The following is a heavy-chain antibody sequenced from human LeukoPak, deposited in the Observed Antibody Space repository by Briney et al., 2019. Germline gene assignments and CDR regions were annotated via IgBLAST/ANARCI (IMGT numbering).Heavy chain of an antibody. CDR2: IYNGGST. CDR1: GGSLSSYY. D-gene: IGHD2-15*01. J-gene: IGHJ6*04. Sequence: PSETLSLTCTVSGGSLSSYYWSWIRQPPGKGLEWIGYIYNGGSTNYNPSLKSRVTTSVDTSKNQFSLKVIYVTAADTAVYYCARDRIGYCSGGSCYSSYAMDVWGKGTTVTVSS. V-gene: IGHV4-59*01. CDR3: ARDRIGYCSGGSCYSSYAMDV.